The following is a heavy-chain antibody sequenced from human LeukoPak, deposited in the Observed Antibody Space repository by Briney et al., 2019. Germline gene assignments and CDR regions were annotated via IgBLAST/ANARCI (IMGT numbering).Heavy chain of an antibody. CDR1: GFIFNSYA. CDR3: AKDFKRALIAARPGGAFDI. Sequence: PGGSLRLSCAASGFIFNSYATIWVRQAPGQGLEWVSAISGSGGSTYYADSVKGRFTISRDNSKNTLYLQMNSLRAEDTALYYCAKDFKRALIAARPGGAFDIWGQGTMVTVSS. V-gene: IGHV3-23*01. CDR2: ISGSGGST. J-gene: IGHJ3*02. D-gene: IGHD6-6*01.